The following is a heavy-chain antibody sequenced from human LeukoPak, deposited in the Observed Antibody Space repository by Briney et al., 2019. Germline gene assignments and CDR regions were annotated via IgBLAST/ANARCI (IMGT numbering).Heavy chain of an antibody. D-gene: IGHD1-26*01. CDR2: ISYDGSNK. CDR1: GFTFSSYA. CDR3: ARVVGGSYWPLIDY. Sequence: GGSLRLSCAASGFTFSSYAMHWVRQAPGKGLEWVAVISYDGSNKYYADSVKGRFTISRGNSKNTLYLQMNSLRAEDTAVYYCARVVGGSYWPLIDYWGQGTLVTVSS. J-gene: IGHJ4*02. V-gene: IGHV3-30-3*01.